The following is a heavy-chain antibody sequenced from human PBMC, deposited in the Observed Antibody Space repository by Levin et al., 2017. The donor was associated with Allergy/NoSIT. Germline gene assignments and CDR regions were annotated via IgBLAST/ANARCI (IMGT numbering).Heavy chain of an antibody. CDR3: ARVGYGSGSYYFGY. J-gene: IGHJ4*01. CDR1: GFTFDDHG. V-gene: IGHV3-20*04. Sequence: GGSLRLSCAASGFTFDDHGMSWVRQAPGKGLEWVSGINWNGGSTGYADPVKGRFTISRDNATNSLYLQMNSLRAEDTALYYCARVGYGSGSYYFGYWGHGTLVTVSS. D-gene: IGHD3-10*01. CDR2: INWNGGST.